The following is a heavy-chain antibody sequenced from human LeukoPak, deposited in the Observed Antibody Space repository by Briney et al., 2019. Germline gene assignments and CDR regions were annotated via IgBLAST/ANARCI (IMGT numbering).Heavy chain of an antibody. CDR2: ISYDGSNK. D-gene: IGHD6-6*01. CDR3: AREDSSSARLDY. CDR1: GFTFSSYA. V-gene: IGHV3-30-3*01. J-gene: IGHJ4*02. Sequence: PGGSLRLSCAASGFTFSSYAMSWVRQAPGKGLEGVAVISYDGSNKYYADSVKGRFTISRDNSKNTLYLQMNSLRAEDTAVYYCAREDSSSARLDYWGQGTLVTVSS.